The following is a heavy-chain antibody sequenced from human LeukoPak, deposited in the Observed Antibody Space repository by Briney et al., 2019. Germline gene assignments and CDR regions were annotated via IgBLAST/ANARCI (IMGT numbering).Heavy chain of an antibody. V-gene: IGHV3-7*01. J-gene: IGHJ5*02. CDR1: GFTFSSYM. Sequence: GESLRLSCAASGFTFSSYMMTWVRQAPGKGLEWVANIKPDGGEKFYVDSVRGRFTISRDNAKNSLYLQMNSLRAEDTAVYYCARDYGPEDVVVVVAAKRFDPWGQGTLVTVSS. D-gene: IGHD2-15*01. CDR2: IKPDGGEK. CDR3: ARDYGPEDVVVVVAAKRFDP.